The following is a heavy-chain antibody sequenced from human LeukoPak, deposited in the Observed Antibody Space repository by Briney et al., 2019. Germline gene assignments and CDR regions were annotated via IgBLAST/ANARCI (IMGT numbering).Heavy chain of an antibody. D-gene: IGHD6-19*01. CDR1: GDTFSSYA. J-gene: IGHJ4*02. Sequence: SVKVSCKASGDTFSSYAISWVRQAPGQGLEWMGGIIPIFGTANYAQKFQGRVTTTADESTSTAYMELSSLRSEDTAVYYCARGRMAGTYVFDYWGQGTLVTVSS. CDR3: ARGRMAGTYVFDY. V-gene: IGHV1-69*13. CDR2: IIPIFGTA.